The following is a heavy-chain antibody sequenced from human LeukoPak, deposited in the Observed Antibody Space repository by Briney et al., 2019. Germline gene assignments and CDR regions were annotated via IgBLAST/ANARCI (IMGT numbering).Heavy chain of an antibody. CDR1: GGSISSNSYY. CDR2: IYDSGST. V-gene: IGHV4-61*05. J-gene: IGHJ4*02. D-gene: IGHD3-22*01. Sequence: PSETLSLTCTVSGGSISSNSYYWGWIRQPPGKGLEWIGYIYDSGSTKYNPPLKSRVTISVDTSKNQVSLKLSSVTAADTAVYYCARGRRDSLESSGVFDYWGQGTLVTVSS. CDR3: ARGRRDSLESSGVFDY.